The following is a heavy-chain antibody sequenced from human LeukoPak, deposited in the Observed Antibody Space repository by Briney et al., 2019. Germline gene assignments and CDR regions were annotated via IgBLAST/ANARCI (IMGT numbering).Heavy chain of an antibody. CDR2: ISGSDAGT. Sequence: GGSLRLSCAASGFTFNNYAMSWVRQAPGKGLEWVSAISGSDAGTYYADSVKGRFTISRDNARNSLYLQMNTLRAEDTAVYSCARGADGVSSNSRGWFDPWGQGTLVTVSS. CDR1: GFTFNNYA. J-gene: IGHJ5*02. CDR3: ARGADGVSSNSRGWFDP. D-gene: IGHD2-15*01. V-gene: IGHV3-23*01.